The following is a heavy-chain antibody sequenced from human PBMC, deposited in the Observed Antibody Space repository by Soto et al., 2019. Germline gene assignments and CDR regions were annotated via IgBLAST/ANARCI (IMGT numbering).Heavy chain of an antibody. V-gene: IGHV4-31*03. CDR2: IYYSGST. CDR1: GCSISSGGYY. CDR3: AREGPYSGYSYETLDNYYYYGMDV. Sequence: SETLSLTCTVSGCSISSGGYYWSWIRQHPGKGLEWIGYIYYSGSTYYNPSLKSRVTISVDTSKNQFSLKLSSVTAADTAVYYCAREGPYSGYSYETLDNYYYYGMDVWGQGTTVTVSS. D-gene: IGHD5-18*01. J-gene: IGHJ6*02.